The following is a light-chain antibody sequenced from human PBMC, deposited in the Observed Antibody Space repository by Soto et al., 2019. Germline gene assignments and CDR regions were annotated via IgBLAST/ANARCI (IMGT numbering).Light chain of an antibody. J-gene: IGKJ1*01. CDR3: QQYSNTPWT. V-gene: IGKV4-1*01. CDR1: QSLLYNSNNENY. Sequence: DIVMTQSPDSLAVSLGERATINCKSSQSLLYNSNNENYLAWYQQKPGQPPKLLIYWTSARESGVPDRFSGSGSGTDFTLTISSLQAEDVAVYYCQQYSNTPWTFGQGTKVDIK. CDR2: WTS.